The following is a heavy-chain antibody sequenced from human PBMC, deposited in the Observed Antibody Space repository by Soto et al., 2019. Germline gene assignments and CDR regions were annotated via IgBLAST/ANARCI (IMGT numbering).Heavy chain of an antibody. D-gene: IGHD3-16*01. V-gene: IGHV1-69*01. CDR1: GGTFSTFG. CDR3: ARTAPMDAGDKYYYDF. CDR2: IIPFFGTA. J-gene: IGHJ4*02. Sequence: QVQLVQSGAEVKKTGSSVKVSCKTSGGTFSTFGISWVRQAPGQGLEWMGGIIPFFGTAEYSQKFEDRITITADESTNTVYMDLRSLTSEDTAIYYCARTAPMDAGDKYYYDFWGQGALVIVSS.